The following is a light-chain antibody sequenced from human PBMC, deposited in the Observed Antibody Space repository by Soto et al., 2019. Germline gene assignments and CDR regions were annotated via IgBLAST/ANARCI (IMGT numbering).Light chain of an antibody. J-gene: IGLJ1*01. CDR3: TSYTSSSTLYV. Sequence: QSVLTQPASVSGSPGQSITIACTGTSSDVGGYNYVSWYQQHPGKPPKLMIYDVRNRASGASNRFSGSKSGNTASLTISGLQAEDEADYYCTSYTSSSTLYVFGTGTKVTVL. V-gene: IGLV2-14*01. CDR1: SSDVGGYNY. CDR2: DVR.